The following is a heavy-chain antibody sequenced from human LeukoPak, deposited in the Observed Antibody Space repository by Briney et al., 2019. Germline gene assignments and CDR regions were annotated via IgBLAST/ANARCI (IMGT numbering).Heavy chain of an antibody. D-gene: IGHD2-15*01. CDR2: IYYSGST. CDR1: GGSISSYY. V-gene: IGHV4-59*01. J-gene: IGHJ4*02. CDR3: ARAGHCSGGRCYYFDY. Sequence: SETLSLTCTVSGGSISSYYWSWIRQPPGKGLEWIGNIYYSGSTNYKPSPKSRVTISVDTSKNQFSLKLSSVTAADTAVYYCARAGHCSGGRCYYFDYWGQGTLVTVSS.